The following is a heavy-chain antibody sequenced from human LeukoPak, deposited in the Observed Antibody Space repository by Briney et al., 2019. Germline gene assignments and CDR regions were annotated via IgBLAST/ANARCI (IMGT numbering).Heavy chain of an antibody. CDR1: GFTFSSYA. J-gene: IGHJ6*02. CDR3: ARTYCSSTSCHQNYYYYGMDV. V-gene: IGHV3-64*01. D-gene: IGHD2-2*01. Sequence: PGGSLRLSCAASGFTFSSYAMHWVRQAPGKGLEYVSAISSNGGSTYYANSVKGRFTISRDNSKNTLYLQMGSLRAEDMAVYYCARTYCSSTSCHQNYYYYGMDVWGQGTTVIVSS. CDR2: ISSNGGST.